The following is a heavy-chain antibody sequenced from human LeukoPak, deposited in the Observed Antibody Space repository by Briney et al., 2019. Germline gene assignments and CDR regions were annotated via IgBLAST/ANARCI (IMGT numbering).Heavy chain of an antibody. CDR2: ISGSGGST. CDR3: AKWAYYGSGSSLGGVDY. CDR1: GFTFSSYA. D-gene: IGHD3-10*01. J-gene: IGHJ4*02. Sequence: GGSLRLSCAASGFTFSSYAMSWVRQAPGKGLEWVSAISGSGGSTYYADSVKGRFTISRDNSKNTLYLQMNNLRAEDTAVYYCAKWAYYGSGSSLGGVDYWGQGTLVTVSS. V-gene: IGHV3-23*01.